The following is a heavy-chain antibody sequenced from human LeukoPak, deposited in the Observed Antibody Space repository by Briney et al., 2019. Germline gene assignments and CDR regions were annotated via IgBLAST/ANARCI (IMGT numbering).Heavy chain of an antibody. Sequence: PGGSLRLSCAASGFTFSSYWMSWVRQAPGKGLEWVANIKQDGSEKYYVDSVKGRFTTSRDNAKTSLYLQMNSLRAEDTAVYYCARINSGSYYPFDYWGQGTLVTVSS. CDR3: ARINSGSYYPFDY. D-gene: IGHD1-26*01. CDR1: GFTFSSYW. CDR2: IKQDGSEK. V-gene: IGHV3-7*01. J-gene: IGHJ4*02.